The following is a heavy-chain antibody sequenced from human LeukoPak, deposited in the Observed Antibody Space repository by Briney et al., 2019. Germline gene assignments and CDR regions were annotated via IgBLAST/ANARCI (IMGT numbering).Heavy chain of an antibody. D-gene: IGHD3-9*01. J-gene: IGHJ4*02. V-gene: IGHV1-24*01. CDR1: GYTLTELS. CDR3: ATVGNYDILTGYYSSWRYFDY. CDR2: FDPEDGET. Sequence: ASVKVSCKVSGYTLTELSMHWVRQAPGKGLEWMGGFDPEDGETICAQKFQGRVTMTEDTSTDTAYMELSSLRSEDTAVYYCATVGNYDILTGYYSSWRYFDYWGQGTLSPSPQ.